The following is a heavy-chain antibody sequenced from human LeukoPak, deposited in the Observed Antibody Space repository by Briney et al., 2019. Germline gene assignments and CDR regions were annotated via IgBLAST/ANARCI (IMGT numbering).Heavy chain of an antibody. CDR2: LSGSGDTT. Sequence: GGSLRLSCAASGFSFSSYAMSWVRQAPGKGLEWVSLLSGSGDTTFYADSVKGRFTISRDNSKNTLYLQMTSLSAEDTAVYYCAKERAYCRGDCYSLSDYWGQGTLVTVSS. CDR3: AKERAYCRGDCYSLSDY. D-gene: IGHD2-21*02. CDR1: GFSFSSYA. J-gene: IGHJ4*02. V-gene: IGHV3-23*01.